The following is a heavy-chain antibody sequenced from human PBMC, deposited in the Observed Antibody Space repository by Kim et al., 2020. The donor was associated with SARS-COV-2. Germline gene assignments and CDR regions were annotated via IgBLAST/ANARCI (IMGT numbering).Heavy chain of an antibody. J-gene: IGHJ3*02. CDR2: IYPGDSNT. CDR1: GYNFARFW. CDR3: ARHQWELLTSNDAFEI. Sequence: GESLKISCKGSGYNFARFWIGWVRQVPGKGLEWMGIIYPGDSNTRYSPSFQGQVTISADKSIDTAYLQLSSLKPSDTAMYYCARHQWELLTSNDAFEIWGQGTMVTVS. D-gene: IGHD1-26*01. V-gene: IGHV5-51*01.